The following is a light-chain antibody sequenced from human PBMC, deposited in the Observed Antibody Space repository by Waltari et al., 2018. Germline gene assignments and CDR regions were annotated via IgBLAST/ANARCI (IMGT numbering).Light chain of an antibody. V-gene: IGLV2-23*02. CDR3: CSYAGRGTYV. J-gene: IGLJ1*01. CDR2: EVF. Sequence: QSALTQPASVSGPPGQSRPISCSGTTSDVGSYDLVSWYQQHPGEAPKLLLCEVFKRPPDTSSRFSGAKSGSTASLTISGLQPEDEADYYCCSYAGRGTYVFGSGTKVTVL. CDR1: TSDVGSYDL.